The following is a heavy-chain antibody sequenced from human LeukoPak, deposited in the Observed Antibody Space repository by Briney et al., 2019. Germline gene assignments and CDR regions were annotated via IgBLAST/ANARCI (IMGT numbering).Heavy chain of an antibody. Sequence: GESLKISCKASGYSFTRYWIGWVRPAPGKGLEWVSSISASSSYTYYAESVKGRSTISRDNAKNSVYLQMNSLRVDDTAVYYCARGVNVDTAMTDYWGQGTLVTVSS. V-gene: IGHV3-21*01. D-gene: IGHD5-18*01. CDR2: ISASSSYT. CDR3: ARGVNVDTAMTDY. J-gene: IGHJ4*02. CDR1: GYSFTRYW.